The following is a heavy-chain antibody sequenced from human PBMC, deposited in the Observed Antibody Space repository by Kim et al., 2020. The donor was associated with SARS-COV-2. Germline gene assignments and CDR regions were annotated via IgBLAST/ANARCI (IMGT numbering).Heavy chain of an antibody. D-gene: IGHD3-3*01. CDR3: ARDQRFLEWSPLGY. J-gene: IGHJ4*02. Sequence: GGSLRLSCAASGFTFSSYGMHWVRQAPGKGLEWVAVIWYDGSNKYYADSVKGRFTISRDNSKNTLYLQMNSLRAEDTAVYYCARDQRFLEWSPLGYWGQGTLVTVSS. CDR1: GFTFSSYG. CDR2: IWYDGSNK. V-gene: IGHV3-33*01.